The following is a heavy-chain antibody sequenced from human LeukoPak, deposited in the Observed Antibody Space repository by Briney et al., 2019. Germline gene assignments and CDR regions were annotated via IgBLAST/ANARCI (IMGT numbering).Heavy chain of an antibody. CDR1: GGSIISYY. D-gene: IGHD3-10*01. CDR2: IYYSGST. J-gene: IGHJ4*02. V-gene: IGHV4-59*01. CDR3: ARTPGRGGFEH. Sequence: SETLSLTCTVSGGSIISYYWSWIRQSPGKGLEWIGYIYYSGSTNYNPSLKSRVTISVDTSKNQFSLNLNSVTAADTAVYYCARTPGRGGFEHWGQGTLATVSS.